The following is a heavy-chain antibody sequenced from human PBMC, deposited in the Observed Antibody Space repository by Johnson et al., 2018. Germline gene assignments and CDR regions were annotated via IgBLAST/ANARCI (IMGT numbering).Heavy chain of an antibody. Sequence: QVQLQESGPGLAKXSETLSLTCIVSGGSISSFYWSWIRQPPGKGLEWIGYIYYSGRTNYNPSLKSRVTISVDTSKNQFSLKLSSVTAADTAVYYCARGLWGAFDIWGQGTMVTVSS. V-gene: IGHV4-59*01. CDR1: GGSISSFY. CDR2: IYYSGRT. CDR3: ARGLWGAFDI. D-gene: IGHD7-27*01. J-gene: IGHJ3*02.